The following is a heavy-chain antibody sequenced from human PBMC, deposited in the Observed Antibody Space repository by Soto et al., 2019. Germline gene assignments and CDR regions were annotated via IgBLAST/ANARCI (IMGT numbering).Heavy chain of an antibody. D-gene: IGHD2-2*01. CDR2: MNPKSGQK. CDR1: GYSFSSYD. V-gene: IGHV1-8*01. J-gene: IGHJ5*02. CDR3: ARDIGPALDWFGP. Sequence: GASLKVSCKASGYSFSSYDMNWVRQAPGQGLELMGWMNPKSGQKNYAPRFQGRVSMTVNTSISTAYMELSSLTSEDTAMYYCARDIGPALDWFGPWGQGTLVTVSS.